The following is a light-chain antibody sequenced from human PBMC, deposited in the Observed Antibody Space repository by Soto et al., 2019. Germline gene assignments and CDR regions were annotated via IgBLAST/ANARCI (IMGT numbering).Light chain of an antibody. V-gene: IGLV1-40*01. CDR1: SSNIGANYD. J-gene: IGLJ1*01. Sequence: QSVLTQPPSVSGAPGQTVTISCTGSSSNIGANYDVHWYRQRPGTAPKLLIFGNNNRPSGVPDRFSGSKSGTSASLAITGLQAEDEGDYYCQSYDNTLSARDVFGTGTKVTVL. CDR2: GNN. CDR3: QSYDNTLSARDV.